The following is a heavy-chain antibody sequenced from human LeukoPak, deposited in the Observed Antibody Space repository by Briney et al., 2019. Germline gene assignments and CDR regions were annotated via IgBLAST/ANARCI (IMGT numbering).Heavy chain of an antibody. J-gene: IGHJ4*02. D-gene: IGHD4-17*01. CDR3: AKDWHTVTSFDY. CDR1: GFTFGSYG. V-gene: IGHV3-30*18. Sequence: GGSLRLSCAASGFTFGSYGMHWLRQAPGKGLEWVAVISYDGRNKYYVDSVKGRFTISRDNSKNTLYLQMNSLRAEDTAVYYGAKDWHTVTSFDYWGQGTLVTVSS. CDR2: ISYDGRNK.